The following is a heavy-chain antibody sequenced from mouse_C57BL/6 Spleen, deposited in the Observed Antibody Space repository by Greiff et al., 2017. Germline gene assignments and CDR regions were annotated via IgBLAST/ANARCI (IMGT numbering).Heavy chain of an antibody. Sequence: VQLQQPGAELVKPGASVKLSCKASGYTFTSYWMHWVKQRPGQGLEWIGMIHPNSGSTNYNEKFKSKAILTVDKSSSTSYMQLSILTSEDSAVYYCGPAQATGFAYWGQGTLVTVSA. CDR2: IHPNSGST. CDR1: GYTFTSYW. V-gene: IGHV1-64*01. J-gene: IGHJ3*01. CDR3: GPAQATGFAY. D-gene: IGHD3-2*02.